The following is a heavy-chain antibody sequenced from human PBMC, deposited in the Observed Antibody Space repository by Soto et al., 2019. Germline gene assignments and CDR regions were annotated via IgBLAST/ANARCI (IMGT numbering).Heavy chain of an antibody. CDR1: GDSIISSNW. V-gene: IGHV4-4*02. CDR2: IYHSGST. D-gene: IGHD6-13*01. CDR3: ATGLSSSWYSHNDS. Sequence: QVQLQESGPGLVKPSGTLSLTCAVSGDSIISSNWWSWVRQPLGKGLEWIREIYHSGSTQYNPSLKSRVTMSVDKSKNHFSLKLTSVTAADTAVYFCATGLSSSWYSHNDSWGQGTLVTVSS. J-gene: IGHJ4*02.